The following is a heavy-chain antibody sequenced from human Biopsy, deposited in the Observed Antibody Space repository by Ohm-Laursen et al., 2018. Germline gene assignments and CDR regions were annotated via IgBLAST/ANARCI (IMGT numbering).Heavy chain of an antibody. CDR3: ARVFGGAYYSYAFDI. J-gene: IGHJ3*02. V-gene: IGHV1-18*04. Sequence: VKISCKVSDYTFYSYGITWVRRAPGQGLEWMGWITADEKNSAPKFQGRVTMTTDMSTSTAYMELRGLKSDDTAVYYCARVFGGAYYSYAFDIWGQGTLVIVSS. D-gene: IGHD1-26*01. CDR1: DYTFYSYG. CDR2: ITADEK.